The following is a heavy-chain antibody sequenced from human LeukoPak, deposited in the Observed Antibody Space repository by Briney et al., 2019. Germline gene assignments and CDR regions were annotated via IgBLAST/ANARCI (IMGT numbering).Heavy chain of an antibody. CDR2: ISDSSSTK. D-gene: IGHD1-26*01. J-gene: IGHJ4*02. CDR1: GFTFSSSE. CDR3: ATLVGATPQ. V-gene: IGHV3-48*03. Sequence: PGGSLRLSCAASGFTFSSSEMDWVRQAPGKGLEWVSYISDSSSTKTYTDSVRGRLTISRDNAKMSLYLQMNILRAEDTAVYYCATLVGATPQWGQGTLVTVSS.